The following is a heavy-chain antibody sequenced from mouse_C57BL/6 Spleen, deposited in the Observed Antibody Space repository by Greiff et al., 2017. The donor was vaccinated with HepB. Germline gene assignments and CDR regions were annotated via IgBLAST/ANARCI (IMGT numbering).Heavy chain of an antibody. CDR2: INPNNGGT. D-gene: IGHD2-4*01. J-gene: IGHJ3*01. CDR1: GYTFTDYY. CDR3: ARRRDYDWFAY. Sequence: EVQLQQSGPELVKPGASVKISCKASGYTFTDYYMNWVKQSHGKSLEWIGDINPNNGGTSYNQKFKGKATLTVDKSSSTAYMELRSLPSEDSAVYYWARRRDYDWFAYWGQGTLVTVSA. V-gene: IGHV1-26*01.